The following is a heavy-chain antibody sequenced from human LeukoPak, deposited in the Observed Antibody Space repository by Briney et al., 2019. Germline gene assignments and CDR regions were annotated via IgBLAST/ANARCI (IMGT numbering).Heavy chain of an antibody. V-gene: IGHV1-69*13. Sequence: SVKVSCKASGGTFSSYAISWVRQAPGQGLEWMGGIIPIFGTANYAQKFQGRVTITADESTSTAYMELSSLRPEDTAVYYCARDVMVRGVMGIYYYYGMDVWGQGTTVTVSS. CDR3: ARDVMVRGVMGIYYYYGMDV. D-gene: IGHD3-10*01. CDR1: GGTFSSYA. CDR2: IIPIFGTA. J-gene: IGHJ6*02.